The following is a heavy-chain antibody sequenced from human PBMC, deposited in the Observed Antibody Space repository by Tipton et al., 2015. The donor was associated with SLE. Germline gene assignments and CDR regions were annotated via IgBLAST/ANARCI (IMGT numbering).Heavy chain of an antibody. Sequence: TLSLTCAVSGDSINSGDYSWSWIRQPPGKGLEWIGSVYHSGSTYYNPSLKSRVTIFVDTSKNQFSLKLSSVTAADTAVYYCAKDWDYDFWSGYADYWGQGTLVTVSS. J-gene: IGHJ4*02. CDR1: GDSINSGDYS. D-gene: IGHD3-3*01. CDR3: AKDWDYDFWSGYADY. CDR2: VYHSGST. V-gene: IGHV4-30-2*03.